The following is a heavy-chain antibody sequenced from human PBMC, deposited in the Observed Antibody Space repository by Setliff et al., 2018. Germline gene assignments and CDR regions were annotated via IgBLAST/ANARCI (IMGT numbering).Heavy chain of an antibody. V-gene: IGHV3-72*01. D-gene: IGHD2-15*01. Sequence: PGGSLRLSCAASGFTFSNHWMTWVRQAPGKGLEWVGRSRNKADSYTTEYAASVKGRFTISRDNSKNSLYLQMNSLKADDTAVYYCARTCSGSGCYAGLESWGQGTPVTVSS. J-gene: IGHJ4*02. CDR3: ARTCSGSGCYAGLES. CDR1: GFTFSNHW. CDR2: SRNKADSYTT.